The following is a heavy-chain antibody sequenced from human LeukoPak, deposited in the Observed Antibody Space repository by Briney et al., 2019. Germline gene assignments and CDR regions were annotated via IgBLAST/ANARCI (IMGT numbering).Heavy chain of an antibody. CDR1: GGSMSSYY. Sequence: PSETLSLTCTVSGGSMSSYYWSWIRQPPGKGLEWIGYIYYSGSTNYNPSLKSRVTISVDTSKNQFSLKLSSVTAADTAVYYCARVLDSSGYYRVNGAFDIWGQGTMVTVSS. J-gene: IGHJ3*02. CDR2: IYYSGST. V-gene: IGHV4-59*01. D-gene: IGHD3-22*01. CDR3: ARVLDSSGYYRVNGAFDI.